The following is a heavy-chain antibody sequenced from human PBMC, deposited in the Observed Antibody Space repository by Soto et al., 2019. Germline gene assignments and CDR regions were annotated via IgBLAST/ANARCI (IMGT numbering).Heavy chain of an antibody. V-gene: IGHV4-4*07. D-gene: IGHD3-10*01. CDR3: ARDGGHWFDP. CDR2: NYTSGST. CDR1: GGSISSYY. Sequence: QVQLQESGPGLVKPSETLSLNGTVSGGSISSYYWRWIRQPAGKGLEWIGGNYTSGSTNYNSFFKSRATMSLDVSQNQFSLKLSSVTAADTAVYYCARDGGHWFDPWGQGTLVIVSS. J-gene: IGHJ5*02.